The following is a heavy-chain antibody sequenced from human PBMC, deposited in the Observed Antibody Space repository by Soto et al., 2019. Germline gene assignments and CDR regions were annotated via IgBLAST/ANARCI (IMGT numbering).Heavy chain of an antibody. CDR2: ISSSSSSI. J-gene: IGHJ5*02. CDR3: AREGAMTRNLDP. CDR1: GFTFSSYS. Sequence: EVQLVESGGGLLQPGGSLRLSCAASGFTFSSYSMNWVRQAPGKGLEWVSYISSSSSSIYYADSVKGPFTISRDSAKNSLDLQMNSLRAEDTAVYDCAREGAMTRNLDPWGQGTLVTVSS. D-gene: IGHD4-17*01. V-gene: IGHV3-48*01.